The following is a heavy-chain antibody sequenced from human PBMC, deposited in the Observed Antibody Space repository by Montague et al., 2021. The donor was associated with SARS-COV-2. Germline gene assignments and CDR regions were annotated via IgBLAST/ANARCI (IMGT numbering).Heavy chain of an antibody. V-gene: IGHV3-48*03. J-gene: IGHJ4*02. CDR1: GFTFSSYE. CDR3: ARDLSGYSYGFDY. Sequence: SLRLSCAASGFTFSSYEMNWVRQAPGKGLEWVSYISSSGSTIYYADSVKGRFTISRDNAKNSLYLQMNSLRAEDTAVYYCARDLSGYSYGFDYWGRGTLVTVSS. D-gene: IGHD5-18*01. CDR2: ISSSGSTI.